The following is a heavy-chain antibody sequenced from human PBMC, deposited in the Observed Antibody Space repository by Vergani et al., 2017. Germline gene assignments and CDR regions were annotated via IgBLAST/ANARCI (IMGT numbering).Heavy chain of an antibody. D-gene: IGHD3-16*01. CDR2: ITRSGDRT. V-gene: IGHV3-23*04. Sequence: EIQLVESGGDLVQPGGSLRLSCAASGFTFSTYAMSWVRQAPGKGLEWVSGITRSGDRTYYADSVKGRFTISRDNSKNTLYLQMNSLRGEDTAVYYCAKDTYDRREYFDYWGQGTLVTVSS. J-gene: IGHJ4*02. CDR3: AKDTYDRREYFDY. CDR1: GFTFSTYA.